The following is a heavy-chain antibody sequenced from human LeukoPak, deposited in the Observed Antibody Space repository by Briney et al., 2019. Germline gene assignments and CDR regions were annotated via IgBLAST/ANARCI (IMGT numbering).Heavy chain of an antibody. CDR3: AKDPVLRYFDWSYYFDY. V-gene: IGHV3-23*01. Sequence: GGSLRLSCAASRFTFSSYAMSWVRQAPGKGLEWVSAISGSGGSTYYADSVKGRFTISRDNSKNTLYLQMNSLRAEDTAVYYCAKDPVLRYFDWSYYFDYWGQGTLVTVSS. J-gene: IGHJ4*02. D-gene: IGHD3-9*01. CDR1: RFTFSSYA. CDR2: ISGSGGST.